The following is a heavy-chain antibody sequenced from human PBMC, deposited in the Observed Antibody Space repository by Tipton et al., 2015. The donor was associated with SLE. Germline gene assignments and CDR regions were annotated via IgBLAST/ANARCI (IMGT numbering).Heavy chain of an antibody. CDR3: ARVPFYDYYYMDV. CDR1: GGSICGNY. J-gene: IGHJ6*03. V-gene: IGHV4-59*01. Sequence: TLSLTCTVSGGSICGNYWSWMRQPPGKGLEWIGYIFDSGSTNYNPSLKSRVTISVDTSKNQFSLKLSSVTAADTAVYYCARVPFYDYYYMDVWGKGTTVTVSS. CDR2: IFDSGST.